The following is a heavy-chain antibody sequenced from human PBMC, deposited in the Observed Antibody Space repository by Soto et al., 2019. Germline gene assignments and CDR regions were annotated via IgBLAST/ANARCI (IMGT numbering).Heavy chain of an antibody. CDR3: ASGRTSVTTDY. CDR1: GGSITSGGFY. V-gene: IGHV4-31*03. J-gene: IGHJ4*02. D-gene: IGHD4-17*01. Sequence: SETLSLTCTVSGGSITSGGFYWSWLRQHPGRGLEWIGYTYYSGSTYYNPSLKSRVTFSVDTSKNHSSLILTSVTAADTAVYFCASGRTSVTTDYWGQGTLVTVSS. CDR2: TYYSGST.